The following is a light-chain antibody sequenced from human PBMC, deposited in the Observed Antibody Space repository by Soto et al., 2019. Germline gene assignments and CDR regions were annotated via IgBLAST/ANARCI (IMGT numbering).Light chain of an antibody. CDR3: QSYDSSLSVWV. CDR2: GNT. Sequence: QSALTQPPSVSGAPGQRVTISCTGSSSNIGAGYGVHWYQQLPGTAPRLLIYGNTNRPSGVPDRFSGSKSGTSASLAITGLQAEDEADYYCQSYDSSLSVWVFGGGTKLTVL. J-gene: IGLJ3*02. CDR1: SSNIGAGYG. V-gene: IGLV1-40*01.